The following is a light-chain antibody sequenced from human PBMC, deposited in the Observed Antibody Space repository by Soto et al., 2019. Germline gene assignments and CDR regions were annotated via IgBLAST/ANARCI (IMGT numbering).Light chain of an antibody. CDR2: ANI. CDR3: QSYDSTLSARYV. CDR1: SSNLGAGYD. Sequence: QSVLTQPPSVSGAPGQRVTISCTGNSSNLGAGYDVHWYQQRPGTAPKLLISANINRPSGVPDRFSGSKSGTSASLAITGLQADDEGDYYCQSYDSTLSARYVFGTGTKLTVL. V-gene: IGLV1-40*01. J-gene: IGLJ1*01.